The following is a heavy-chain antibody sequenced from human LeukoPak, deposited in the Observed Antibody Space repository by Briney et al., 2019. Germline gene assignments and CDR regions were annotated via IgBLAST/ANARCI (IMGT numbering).Heavy chain of an antibody. CDR1: GGSISHYY. Sequence: SETLSLTCTVSGGSISHYYWSWIRQPPGKGLEWIGYISNSGSTNHNPSLKSRVTISLDTSKTQFSLRLSSVTAADTAVYYCARDSRSSSWPYYYGIDVWGKGTTVTVSS. CDR2: ISNSGST. CDR3: ARDSRSSSWPYYYGIDV. V-gene: IGHV4-59*01. D-gene: IGHD6-13*01. J-gene: IGHJ6*04.